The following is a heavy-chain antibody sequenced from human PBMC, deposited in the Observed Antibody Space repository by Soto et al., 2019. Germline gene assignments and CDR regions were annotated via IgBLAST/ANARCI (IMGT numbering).Heavy chain of an antibody. CDR3: ARESRSELGTVEY. J-gene: IGHJ4*02. CDR2: IYASGTT. V-gene: IGHV4-4*07. D-gene: IGHD1-1*01. CDR1: GASISNYY. Sequence: QVRLQESGPGLVKPSEPLSLTCTVSGASISNYYWSWIRQPAGKGLECLGRIYASGTTTYNPSLRSRVTMSVDTSKNQFSLNLNSVTASDTAVYYCARESRSELGTVEYWGQGTLVTVSS.